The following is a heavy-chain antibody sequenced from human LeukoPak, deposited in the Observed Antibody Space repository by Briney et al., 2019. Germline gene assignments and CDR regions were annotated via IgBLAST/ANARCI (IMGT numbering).Heavy chain of an antibody. D-gene: IGHD6-13*01. Sequence: GGSLRLSCAASGINVSSNYMTWIRQAPGKGLEWVSLIYGGDAAYYAESVRGRFMISRDNLKNTLFLQMNSLRVEDKAVYYCVTSTGQQFIPYDYWGQGTHVTVSS. CDR1: GINVSSNY. J-gene: IGHJ4*02. V-gene: IGHV3-66*02. CDR2: IYGGDAA. CDR3: VTSTGQQFIPYDY.